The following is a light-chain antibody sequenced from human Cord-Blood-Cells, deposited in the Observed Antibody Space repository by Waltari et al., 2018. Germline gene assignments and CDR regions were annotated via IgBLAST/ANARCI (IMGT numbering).Light chain of an antibody. V-gene: IGKV1-27*01. J-gene: IGKJ4*01. CDR2: AAS. Sequence: DIKMTQSQSSMSASVGDRVTITCRASQGISNYLARYQQKPGKVPKLLIYAASTLQSGVTSRFSSIGSGTDFTLTISSLQPEDVATYYCQKYNSAPLTFGGWTKVEIK. CDR1: QGISNY. CDR3: QKYNSAPLT.